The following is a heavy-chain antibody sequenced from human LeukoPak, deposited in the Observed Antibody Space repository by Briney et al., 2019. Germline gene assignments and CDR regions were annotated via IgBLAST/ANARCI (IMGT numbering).Heavy chain of an antibody. CDR2: INWNGGST. CDR3: ARGKGDFWSGYTYDY. CDR1: GFTFGDYG. Sequence: PGGSLRLSCAASGFTFGDYGMSWVRQAPGKGLEWVSGINWNGGSTGYADSVKGRFTISRDNAKNSLYLQMNSLRAEDTALYYCARGKGDFWSGYTYDYWGQGTLVTVSS. V-gene: IGHV3-20*04. D-gene: IGHD3-3*01. J-gene: IGHJ4*02.